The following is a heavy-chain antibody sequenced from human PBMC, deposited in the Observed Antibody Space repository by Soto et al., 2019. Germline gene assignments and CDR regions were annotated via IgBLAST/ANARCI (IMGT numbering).Heavy chain of an antibody. CDR3: ARAGPLIVVVPAQYSYYYYGMDV. V-gene: IGHV3-74*01. CDR1: GFTFSSYW. Sequence: GGSLRLSCAASGFTFSSYWMHWVRQAPGKGLVWVSRIYSDGSSTSYADSVKGRFTISRDNAKNTLYLQMNSLRAEDTAVYYCARAGPLIVVVPAQYSYYYYGMDVWGQGTTVTVSS. J-gene: IGHJ6*02. CDR2: IYSDGSST. D-gene: IGHD2-2*01.